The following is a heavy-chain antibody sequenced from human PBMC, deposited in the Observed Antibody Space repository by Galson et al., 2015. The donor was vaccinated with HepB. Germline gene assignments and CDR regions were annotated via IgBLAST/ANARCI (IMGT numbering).Heavy chain of an antibody. CDR1: GFTFSTYS. CDR2: ISSGGRYA. J-gene: IGHJ4*02. CDR3: ARRDYFDY. Sequence: SLRLSCAASGFTFSTYSMNWVRQAPGKGLAWVASISSGGRYAYFADSVKGRFTISRDNARNSLSLQMNRLRAEDTGVYYCARRDYFDYWGQGTLVTVSS. V-gene: IGHV3-21*01.